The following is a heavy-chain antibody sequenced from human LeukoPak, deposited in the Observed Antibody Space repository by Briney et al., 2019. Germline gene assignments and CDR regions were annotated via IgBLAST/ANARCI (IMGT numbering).Heavy chain of an antibody. J-gene: IGHJ6*03. CDR1: GFTFSSYS. Sequence: GGSLRLSCAASGFTFSSYSMNWVRQAPGKGLEWVSSISSSSSYIYYADSVKGRFTISRDNAKISLYLQMNSLRAEVTAVYYCARDSQGYCSSTSCYPTPYYYYYMDVWGKGTTVTVSS. CDR2: ISSSSSYI. D-gene: IGHD2-2*01. V-gene: IGHV3-21*01. CDR3: ARDSQGYCSSTSCYPTPYYYYYMDV.